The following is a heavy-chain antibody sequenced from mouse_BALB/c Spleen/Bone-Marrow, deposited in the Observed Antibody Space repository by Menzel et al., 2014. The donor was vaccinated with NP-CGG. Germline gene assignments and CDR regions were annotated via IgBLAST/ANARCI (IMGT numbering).Heavy chain of an antibody. V-gene: IGHV5-12-2*01. J-gene: IGHJ4*01. CDR2: ISNGGGST. CDR3: ARQLGLRVDY. D-gene: IGHD3-1*01. CDR1: GFTLSSYS. Sequence: EVQLQQSGGGLVQPGGSLKLSCAASGFTLSSYSMSWVRQTPEKRLEWVAYISNGGGSTYYPDTVKGRFTISRDNAKNTLYLQVGSLKSEDTAMYYCARQLGLRVDYWGQGSSVTVSS.